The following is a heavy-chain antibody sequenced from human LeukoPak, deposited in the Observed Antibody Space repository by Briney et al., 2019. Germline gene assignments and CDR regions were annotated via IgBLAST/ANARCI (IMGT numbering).Heavy chain of an antibody. CDR2: ISSSSSYI. CDR3: ARVYCSSTSCYGYMDV. Sequence: GGSLRLSCAASGFTLSSYSMNWVRQAPGKGLEWVSSISSSSSYIYYADSVKGRFTISRDNAKNSLYLQMNSLRAEDTAVYYCARVYCSSTSCYGYMDVWGKGTTVTVSS. J-gene: IGHJ6*03. CDR1: GFTLSSYS. V-gene: IGHV3-21*01. D-gene: IGHD2-2*01.